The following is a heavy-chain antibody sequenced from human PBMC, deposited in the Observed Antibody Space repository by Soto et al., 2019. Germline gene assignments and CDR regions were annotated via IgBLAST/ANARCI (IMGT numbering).Heavy chain of an antibody. J-gene: IGHJ5*02. D-gene: IGHD3-22*01. CDR3: TRDGEHYYDTSGYYRVGP. V-gene: IGHV3-74*01. Sequence: GGSLRLSCAASGFTFPSYRMHWVRQAPGKGLVWLSRINSDGTSTTYADSVKGRFTISRDNVRNTLYLQMNSLRAEDTAVYYCTRDGEHYYDTSGYYRVGPWGKGALVTVSS. CDR1: GFTFPSYR. CDR2: INSDGTST.